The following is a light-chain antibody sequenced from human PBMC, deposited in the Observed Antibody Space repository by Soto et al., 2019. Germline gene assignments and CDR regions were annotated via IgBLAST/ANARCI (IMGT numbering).Light chain of an antibody. V-gene: IGKV3-20*01. J-gene: IGKJ1*01. CDR2: GAS. CDR3: QQYGKSPLT. CDR1: QSVSSSY. Sequence: EIVLTQSPGTLSLSPGERATLSCRASQSVSSSYLAWYQQKPGQAPRLLIYGASSRATGIPDRFSGSGSGTDFALTINRLEPDDFAVYYCQQYGKSPLTFGQGGKAAIK.